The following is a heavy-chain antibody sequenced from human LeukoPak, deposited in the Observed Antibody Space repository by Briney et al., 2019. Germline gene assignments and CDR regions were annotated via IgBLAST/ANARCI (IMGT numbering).Heavy chain of an antibody. D-gene: IGHD1-26*01. Sequence: GGSLRLSCAASGFTFSSYWMHWVRQAPGKGLVWVSLINTHGSTTTYADSVKGRFTISRDNAKNTLYLQMNSLRAEDTAVYYCARDLGTTAAVSLWGQGTLVTVSS. J-gene: IGHJ4*02. V-gene: IGHV3-74*01. CDR1: GFTFSSYW. CDR3: ARDLGTTAAVSL. CDR2: INTHGSTT.